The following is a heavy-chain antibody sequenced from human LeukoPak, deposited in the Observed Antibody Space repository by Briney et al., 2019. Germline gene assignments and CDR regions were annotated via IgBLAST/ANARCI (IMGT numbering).Heavy chain of an antibody. J-gene: IGHJ4*02. Sequence: ASVTVSCKASGYTFTGYHMHWVRQAPGQGLEWMGWINPNSGDTNYAQKFQGRVTMTRDTSISTAYMELSRLRSDDTAVYYCARDKSGNSGWYSYFDYWGQGTLVTVSS. CDR1: GYTFTGYH. V-gene: IGHV1-2*02. D-gene: IGHD6-19*01. CDR2: INPNSGDT. CDR3: ARDKSGNSGWYSYFDY.